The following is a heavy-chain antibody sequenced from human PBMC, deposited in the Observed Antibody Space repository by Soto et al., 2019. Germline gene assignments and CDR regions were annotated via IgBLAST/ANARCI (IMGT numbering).Heavy chain of an antibody. V-gene: IGHV3-74*01. CDR1: GLTFRASW. CDR3: ATDWDYQADF. Sequence: VQLVESGGGLVQPGGSLRLSCAVSGLTFRASWMHWVRQSAGEGLVWVSHINPVGSKTKYADSVKGRFTISRDNAKNTVHLQMSILRDEDTAVYYCATDWDYQADFWGQGTLVTVSS. CDR2: INPVGSKT. J-gene: IGHJ4*02. D-gene: IGHD1-7*01.